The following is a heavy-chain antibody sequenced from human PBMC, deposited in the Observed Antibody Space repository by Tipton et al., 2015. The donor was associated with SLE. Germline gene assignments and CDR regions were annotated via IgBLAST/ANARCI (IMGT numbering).Heavy chain of an antibody. CDR2: IYRSGAT. V-gene: IGHV4-30-2*01. J-gene: IGHJ4*02. CDR1: GGSISSDAYS. D-gene: IGHD1-1*01. CDR3: ASAGNRFSPPFDD. Sequence: TLSLTCVVSGGSISSDAYSWSWFRLPPGKGLEWIGNIYRSGATYYNPSLKSRVTISMDRSENHFSLRLSSVTAADTAVFYCASAGNRFSPPFDDWGQGALVTVSS.